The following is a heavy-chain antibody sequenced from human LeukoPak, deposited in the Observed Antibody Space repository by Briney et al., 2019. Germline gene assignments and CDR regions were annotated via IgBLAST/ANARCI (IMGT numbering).Heavy chain of an antibody. J-gene: IGHJ4*02. D-gene: IGHD3-9*01. CDR1: GFTFSSYA. CDR2: ISESGAIT. CDR3: AVSVRFERVWHYFNN. Sequence: GGSLRLSCAASGFTFSSYAMNWVRQAPGKGLKWVSGISESGAITHYADSVKGRFTISRDNSKTSVFLQMNSLRAEDTAVYYCAVSVRFERVWHYFNNWGQGTQVTVSS. V-gene: IGHV3-23*01.